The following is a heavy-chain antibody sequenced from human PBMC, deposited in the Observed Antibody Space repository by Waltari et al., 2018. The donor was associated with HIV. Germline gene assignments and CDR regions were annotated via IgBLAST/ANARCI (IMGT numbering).Heavy chain of an antibody. D-gene: IGHD3-3*01. V-gene: IGHV3-30-3*02. J-gene: IGHJ4*02. CDR1: SFSSYS. CDR3: AKIGHSVEWLFSYFDF. Sequence: QVQLVDSGGGVVQPGKSLRLSCASFSSYSMHWIRQAPGRGLEWVALISHDGKHKHYADSVKGRFTISRDNSKNTLYLQMNSLRVEDTAVYFCAKIGHSVEWLFSYFDFWGQGTLVTVSS. CDR2: ISHDGKHK.